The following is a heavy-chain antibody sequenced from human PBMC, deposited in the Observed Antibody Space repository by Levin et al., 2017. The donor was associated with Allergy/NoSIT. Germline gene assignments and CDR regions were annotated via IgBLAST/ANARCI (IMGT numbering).Heavy chain of an antibody. Sequence: ASVKVSCKASGYTFTGYYMHWVRQAPGQGLEWMGWINPNSGGTNYAQKFQGRVTMTRDTSISTAYMELSRLRSDDTAVYYCARDRGAMAPLGYWGQGTLVTVSS. V-gene: IGHV1-2*02. CDR2: INPNSGGT. CDR1: GYTFTGYY. CDR3: ARDRGAMAPLGY. J-gene: IGHJ4*02. D-gene: IGHD3-10*01.